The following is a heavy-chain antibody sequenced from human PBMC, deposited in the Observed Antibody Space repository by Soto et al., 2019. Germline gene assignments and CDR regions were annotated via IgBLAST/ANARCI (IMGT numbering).Heavy chain of an antibody. CDR1: GFTFSSYA. J-gene: IGHJ4*02. CDR3: ARDWNSNYLDY. D-gene: IGHD4-4*01. Sequence: GGSLRLSCAASGFTFSSYAMHWVRQAPGKGLEWVAVISYDGSNKYYADSVKGRFTISRDNSKNTLYLQMNSLRAEDTAVYYCARDWNSNYLDYWGQGTLVTVSS. V-gene: IGHV3-30-3*01. CDR2: ISYDGSNK.